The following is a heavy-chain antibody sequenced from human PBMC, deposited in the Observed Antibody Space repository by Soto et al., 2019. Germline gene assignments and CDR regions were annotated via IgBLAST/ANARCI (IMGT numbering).Heavy chain of an antibody. V-gene: IGHV4-59*01. Sequence: SETLSLTCTVSGGSISSYYWSWIRQPPGKGLEWIGYIYYSGSTNYNPSLKSRVTISVDTSKNQFSLKLSSVTAADTAVYYCASTYYDFWSGYSALVNYYGMDVWGQGTTVTVS. CDR1: GGSISSYY. J-gene: IGHJ6*02. CDR3: ASTYYDFWSGYSALVNYYGMDV. D-gene: IGHD3-3*01. CDR2: IYYSGST.